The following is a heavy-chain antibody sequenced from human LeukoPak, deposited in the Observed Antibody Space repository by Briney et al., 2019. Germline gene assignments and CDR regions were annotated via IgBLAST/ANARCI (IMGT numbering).Heavy chain of an antibody. D-gene: IGHD5-18*01. J-gene: IGHJ4*02. CDR3: ARDVDTAMVPNGGFDY. CDR1: GFTFSSYG. CDR2: IRYDGSNK. V-gene: IGHV3-30*02. Sequence: PGGSLRLSCAASGFTFSSYGMHWVRQAPGKGLEWVAFIRYDGSNKYYADSVKGRFTISRDNSKNTLYLQMNSLRAEDTAVYYCARDVDTAMVPNGGFDYWGQGTLVTVSS.